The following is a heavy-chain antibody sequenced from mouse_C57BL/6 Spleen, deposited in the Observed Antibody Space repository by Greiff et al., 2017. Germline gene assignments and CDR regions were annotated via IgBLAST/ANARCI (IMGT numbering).Heavy chain of an antibody. J-gene: IGHJ2*01. Sequence: EVQGVESGPELVKPGASVKIPCKASGYTFTDYNLDWVKQSHGKSLEWIGDINPNNGGTIYNQKFKGKATLTVDKSSSTAYMELRSLTSEDTAVYYCARSDYGNDYWGQGTTLTVSS. CDR2: INPNNGGT. CDR1: GYTFTDYN. V-gene: IGHV1-18*01. CDR3: ARSDYGNDY. D-gene: IGHD1-1*01.